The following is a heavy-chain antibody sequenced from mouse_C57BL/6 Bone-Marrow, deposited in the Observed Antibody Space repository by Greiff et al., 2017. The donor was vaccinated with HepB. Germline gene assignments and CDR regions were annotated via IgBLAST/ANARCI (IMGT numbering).Heavy chain of an antibody. Sequence: QVQLQQPVTELVKPGASVKLSCKASRYTFTSYWMHWVKQRPGQGLEWIGNINPSNGGTNYNEKFKSKATLTVDKSSSIAYMQLSSLTSEDSAVYYCARGDYYGSNWYFDVWGTGTTVTVSS. V-gene: IGHV1-53*01. CDR3: ARGDYYGSNWYFDV. CDR1: RYTFTSYW. J-gene: IGHJ1*03. CDR2: INPSNGGT. D-gene: IGHD1-1*01.